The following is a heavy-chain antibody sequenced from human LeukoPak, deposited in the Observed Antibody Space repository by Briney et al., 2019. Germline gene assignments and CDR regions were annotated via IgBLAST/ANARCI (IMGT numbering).Heavy chain of an antibody. CDR2: IRYDGSNK. Sequence: GGSLRLSCAASGFTFSSYGMHWVRQAPGKGLEWVAFIRYDGSNKYYADSVKGRFTISRDNSKNTLYLQMNSLRAEDTAVYYCAKDIRLSSGYRSDLWGQGTLVTVSS. D-gene: IGHD3-22*01. CDR3: AKDIRLSSGYRSDL. V-gene: IGHV3-30*02. CDR1: GFTFSSYG. J-gene: IGHJ5*02.